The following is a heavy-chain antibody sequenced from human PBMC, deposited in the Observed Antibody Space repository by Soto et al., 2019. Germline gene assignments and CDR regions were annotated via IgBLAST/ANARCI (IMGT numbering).Heavy chain of an antibody. J-gene: IGHJ4*02. Sequence: SVKVSFKASGFPFTSSALQWVRRPRGQRLEWVGWIVVGSGNTNYSQKFRGRATITRDMSTSTAYMDLSSLRSEDTAVHYCAADVDTTMGYWGQGTLVTVSS. CDR2: IVVGSGNT. D-gene: IGHD5-18*01. CDR1: GFPFTSSA. V-gene: IGHV1-58*01. CDR3: AADVDTTMGY.